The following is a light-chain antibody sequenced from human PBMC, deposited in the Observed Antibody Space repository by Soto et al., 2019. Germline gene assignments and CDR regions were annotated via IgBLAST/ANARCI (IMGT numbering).Light chain of an antibody. CDR2: RAS. V-gene: IGKV3-20*01. Sequence: EIVLTQSPGTLSLCPGETATLSCRASQPVSSGYLAWYQQKPGQSPTLLICRASYRAAGTPDRFSGSGFGTAFTLTISRLEPEDFAVYYCQQYSNSWTFGQGTKV. CDR3: QQYSNSWT. J-gene: IGKJ1*01. CDR1: QPVSSGY.